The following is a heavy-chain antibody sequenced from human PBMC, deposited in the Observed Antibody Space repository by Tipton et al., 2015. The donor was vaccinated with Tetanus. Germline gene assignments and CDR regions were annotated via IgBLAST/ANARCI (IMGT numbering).Heavy chain of an antibody. J-gene: IGHJ5*02. CDR3: ARAPVPDLNWFDP. CDR1: GFTFSSYG. CDR2: IWYDGSNK. D-gene: IGHD3-3*01. V-gene: IGHV3-33*01. Sequence: SLRLSCAASGFTFSSYGMHWVRQAPGKGLEWVAVIWYDGSNKYYADSVKGRFTISRDNSKNTLYLQMNSLRAEDTAVYYCARAPVPDLNWFDPWGQGTLVTVSS.